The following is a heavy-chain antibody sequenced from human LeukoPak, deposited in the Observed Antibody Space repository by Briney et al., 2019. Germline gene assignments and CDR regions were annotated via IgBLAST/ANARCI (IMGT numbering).Heavy chain of an antibody. CDR1: GFTFSSYW. CDR3: ARRALTMARGARPYYFDY. CDR2: IKQDGSEQ. Sequence: GGSLRLSCAASGFTFSSYWISWVRLAPGKRLEWVANIKQDGSEQYYVDSVKGRFTISRDNAKNSLYLQMNSLRAEDTAVYYCARRALTMARGARPYYFDYWGQGTLVTVSS. D-gene: IGHD3-10*01. J-gene: IGHJ4*02. V-gene: IGHV3-7*01.